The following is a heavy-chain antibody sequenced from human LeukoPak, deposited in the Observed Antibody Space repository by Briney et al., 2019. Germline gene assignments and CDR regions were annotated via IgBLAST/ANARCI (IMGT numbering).Heavy chain of an antibody. V-gene: IGHV3-30*04. CDR3: ARARSSYGYGDAFDF. D-gene: IGHD5-18*01. CDR2: ISYDGSSK. Sequence: PGGSLRLSCAASGFTFSTYAMHWVRQAPGKGLEWVAVISYDGSSKYYADSVKGRFTISRDNSKNTLYLQMNSLRAEDTAVYYCARARSSYGYGDAFDFWGQGTMVTVSS. CDR1: GFTFSTYA. J-gene: IGHJ3*01.